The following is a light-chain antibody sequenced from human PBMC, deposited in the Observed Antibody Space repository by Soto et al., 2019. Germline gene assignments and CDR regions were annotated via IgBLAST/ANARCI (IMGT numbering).Light chain of an antibody. J-gene: IGKJ1*01. CDR1: QSVNHW. Sequence: IQMTQYPSTLSASIGERVTISCRASQSVNHWLAWYQRKPGKAPKLLIHDASTLESGIPSRFSGSGSGTEFTLTISSLQPDDFATYYCQQYNSYSWTFGQGTKVDIK. CDR3: QQYNSYSWT. V-gene: IGKV1-5*01. CDR2: DAS.